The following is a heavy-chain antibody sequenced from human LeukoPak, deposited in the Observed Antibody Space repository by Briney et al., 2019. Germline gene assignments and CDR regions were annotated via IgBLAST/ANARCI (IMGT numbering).Heavy chain of an antibody. D-gene: IGHD2-2*01. CDR1: GFTFGDYT. CDR3: TRDHLGEGEPAAIVLFDY. J-gene: IGHJ4*02. Sequence: GGSLRLSCTASGFTFGDYTMSWVRQAPGKGLEWVGFIRSKAYGGTTEYAASVKGRFTISRDDSKSIAYLQMNSLKTEDTAVYYCTRDHLGEGEPAAIVLFDYWGQGTLVTVAS. CDR2: IRSKAYGGTT. V-gene: IGHV3-49*04.